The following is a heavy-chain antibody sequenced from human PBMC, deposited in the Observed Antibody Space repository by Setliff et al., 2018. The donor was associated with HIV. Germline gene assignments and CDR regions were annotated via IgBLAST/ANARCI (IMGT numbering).Heavy chain of an antibody. CDR2: ISSGTRYI. D-gene: IGHD3-10*01. V-gene: IGHV3-21*01. Sequence: GGSLRLSCAASGFSFSSYSMNWVRQAPGKGLEWVSSISSGTRYIHYADSVKGRFTFSRDNSQNTVFLQMNSLRVEDTAVYYCAKDLAGSGSYDYWGQGTLVTVSS. CDR3: AKDLAGSGSYDY. J-gene: IGHJ4*02. CDR1: GFSFSSYS.